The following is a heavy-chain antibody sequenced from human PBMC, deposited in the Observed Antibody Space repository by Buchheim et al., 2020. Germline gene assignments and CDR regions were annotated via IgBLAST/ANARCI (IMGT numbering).Heavy chain of an antibody. J-gene: IGHJ4*02. CDR3: ARDLPQTSEYSSSWSPFDY. Sequence: EVQLVESGGGLVQPGGSLRLSCAASGFTFSSYWMSWVRQAPGKGLEWVANIKQDGSEKYYVDSVKGRFTISRDNAKNSLDLQMNSLRAEDTAVYYCARDLPQTSEYSSSWSPFDYWGQGTL. V-gene: IGHV3-7*04. D-gene: IGHD6-13*01. CDR1: GFTFSSYW. CDR2: IKQDGSEK.